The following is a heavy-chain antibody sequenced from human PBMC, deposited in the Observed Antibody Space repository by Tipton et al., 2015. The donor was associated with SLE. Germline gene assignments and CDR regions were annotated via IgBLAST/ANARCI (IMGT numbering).Heavy chain of an antibody. CDR2: INHSGST. Sequence: TLSLTCTVSGYSISSDYYWSWIRQPPGKGLEWIGEINHSGSTNYNPSLKSRVTISVDTSKNQFSLKLSSVTAADTAVYYCAREPRSGYHDYWGQGTLVIVSS. V-gene: IGHV4-38-2*02. D-gene: IGHD3-3*01. J-gene: IGHJ4*02. CDR1: GYSISSDYY. CDR3: AREPRSGYHDY.